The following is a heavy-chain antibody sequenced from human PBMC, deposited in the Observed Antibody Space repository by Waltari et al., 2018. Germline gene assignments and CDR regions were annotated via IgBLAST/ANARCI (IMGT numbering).Heavy chain of an antibody. CDR1: GGSISSYY. Sequence: QVQLQESGPGLVKPSETLSLTCTVSGGSISSYYWSWIRQPPGKGLECIGYIYTSGSTNYNPSLKSRVTISVDTSKNQFSLKLSSVTAADTAVYYCARAEQQLVPYWYFDLWGRGTLVTVSS. V-gene: IGHV4-4*09. J-gene: IGHJ2*01. D-gene: IGHD6-13*01. CDR3: ARAEQQLVPYWYFDL. CDR2: IYTSGST.